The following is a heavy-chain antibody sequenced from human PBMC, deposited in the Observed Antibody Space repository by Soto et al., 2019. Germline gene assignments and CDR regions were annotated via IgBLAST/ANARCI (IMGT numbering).Heavy chain of an antibody. D-gene: IGHD2-15*01. CDR1: GYTFTSYY. J-gene: IGHJ6*03. CDR2: INPSGSST. CDR3: ASDDHLVVEEGQPNNYYYYMDV. V-gene: IGHV1-46*03. Sequence: ASVKVSCKASGYTFTSYYMHWVRQAPGQGLEWMGIINPSGSSTSYAQKFQGRVTMTRDTSTSTVYMELSSLRSEDTAVYYCASDDHLVVEEGQPNNYYYYMDVWGKGTTVTVSS.